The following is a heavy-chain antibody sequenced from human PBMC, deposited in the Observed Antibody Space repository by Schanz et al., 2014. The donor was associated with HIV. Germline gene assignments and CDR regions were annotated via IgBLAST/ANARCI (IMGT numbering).Heavy chain of an antibody. D-gene: IGHD3-22*01. CDR3: ARVRDTSYYDSSGYYLDY. Sequence: EMQLLESGGGLVQPGGSLSLSCAASGFPFSNYAMSWVRQAPGKGLEWAPVIYSGGSTYYADSVKGRFTFSRDNSKNTLYLQMNSLRAEDTAVYYCARVRDTSYYDSSGYYLDYWGQGTLVTVSS. J-gene: IGHJ4*02. CDR1: GFPFSNYA. CDR2: IYSGGST. V-gene: IGHV3-66*01.